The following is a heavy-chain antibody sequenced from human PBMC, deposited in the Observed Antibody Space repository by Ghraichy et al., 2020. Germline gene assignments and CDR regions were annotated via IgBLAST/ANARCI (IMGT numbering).Heavy chain of an antibody. CDR3: ASGDSSGSYFDYYYYGMDV. CDR1: GFTFGSYA. D-gene: IGHD1-26*01. J-gene: IGHJ6*02. Sequence: RLSCAASGFTFGSYAMHWVRQAPGKGLEWVAVIWHDGTNKNYVESVKGRFTISRDNSKNALYLQMNSLRAEDTAVYYCASGDSSGSYFDYYYYGMDVWGQGTTVTVSS. CDR2: IWHDGTNK. V-gene: IGHV3-33*01.